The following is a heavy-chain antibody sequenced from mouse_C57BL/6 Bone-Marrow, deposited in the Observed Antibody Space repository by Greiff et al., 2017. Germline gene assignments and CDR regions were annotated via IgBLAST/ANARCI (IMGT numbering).Heavy chain of an antibody. CDR3: ATVGLTGPFAD. CDR1: GFTIKDDY. D-gene: IGHD4-1*01. V-gene: IGHV14-4*01. Sequence: VQLQQSGAELVRPGASVKLSCTASGFTIKDDYMHWVKQRPEQGLEWIGGIDPENGDTEYASKFQGKATITADTSSNTAYLQLSSLTSEDTAVYYCATVGLTGPFADGGQGTLVTVSA. CDR2: IDPENGDT. J-gene: IGHJ3*01.